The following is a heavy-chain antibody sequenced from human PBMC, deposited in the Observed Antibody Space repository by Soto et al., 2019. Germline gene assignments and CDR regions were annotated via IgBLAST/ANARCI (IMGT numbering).Heavy chain of an antibody. D-gene: IGHD1-7*01. CDR1: GFTFSSYA. CDR2: ISYDGSNK. Sequence: QVQLVESGGGVVQPGRSLRLSCAASGFTFSSYAMHWVRQAPGKGLEWVAVISYDGSNKYYADSVKGRFTISRDNSKNTLYLQMNSLRDEDTAVYYCARGGAGTTHYYYYGMDVWGQGNTVTVSS. V-gene: IGHV3-30-3*01. CDR3: ARGGAGTTHYYYYGMDV. J-gene: IGHJ6*02.